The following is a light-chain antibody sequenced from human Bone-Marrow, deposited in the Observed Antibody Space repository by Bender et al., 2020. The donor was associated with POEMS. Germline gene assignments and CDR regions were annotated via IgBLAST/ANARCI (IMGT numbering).Light chain of an antibody. CDR2: DVS. V-gene: IGLV2-14*02. Sequence: QSALTQPASVSGSPGQSITISCTGTSSDVGRYDLVSWYQHHPSKAPKLVIYDVSIRPSGVSPRFSGSKSGNTASLTISALQAEDEAHYYCGSYTDSPSLFVVFGGGTKLTVL. CDR3: GSYTDSPSLFVV. CDR1: SSDVGRYDL. J-gene: IGLJ2*01.